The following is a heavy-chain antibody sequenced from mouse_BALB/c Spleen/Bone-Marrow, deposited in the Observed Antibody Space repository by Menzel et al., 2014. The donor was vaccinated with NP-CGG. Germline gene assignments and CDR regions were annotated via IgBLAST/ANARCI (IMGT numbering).Heavy chain of an antibody. CDR1: GYTFTSYT. D-gene: IGHD4-1*01. CDR2: INPSSGYT. J-gene: IGHJ3*01. Sequence: QVQLQQSGAELARPGASVKMSCKASGYTFTSYTIQWVKQRPGQGLEWIGYINPSSGYTDYNQKFKDKTTLTADKSPNTAYMHLTSLTSEDSAVYSCAREARTGAWFTYWGQGTLVTVSA. V-gene: IGHV1-4*02. CDR3: AREARTGAWFTY.